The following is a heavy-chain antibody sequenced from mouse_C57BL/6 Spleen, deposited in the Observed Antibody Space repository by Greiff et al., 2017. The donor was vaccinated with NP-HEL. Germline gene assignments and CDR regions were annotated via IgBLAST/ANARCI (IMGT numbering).Heavy chain of an antibody. D-gene: IGHD2-4*01. J-gene: IGHJ2*01. Sequence: EVQLQESGPGLVKPSQSLSLTCSVTGYSFTSGYYWYLLRQFPGNKLEWTGYISYDGSNNYNPSLKNRISITRDTSKNQFFLKLNSVTTEDTATYYCVATMITTFDYWGQGTTLTVSS. V-gene: IGHV3-6*01. CDR1: GYSFTSGYY. CDR3: VATMITTFDY. CDR2: ISYDGSN.